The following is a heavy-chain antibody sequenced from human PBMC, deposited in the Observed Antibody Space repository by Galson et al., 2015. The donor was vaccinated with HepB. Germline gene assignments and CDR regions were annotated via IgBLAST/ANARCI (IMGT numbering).Heavy chain of an antibody. Sequence: SVKVSCKASGYTFTTYGVSWVRQAPGQGLEWMGMISGYNGKTDYAQKFQGRVTMTTDTSTTTAYMDLRSLRSDAPAIYYCARGGVATIGGPTFDYWGQGTLVTVSS. CDR3: ARGGVATIGGPTFDY. CDR1: GYTFTTYG. D-gene: IGHD5-24*01. CDR2: ISGYNGKT. J-gene: IGHJ4*02. V-gene: IGHV1-18*01.